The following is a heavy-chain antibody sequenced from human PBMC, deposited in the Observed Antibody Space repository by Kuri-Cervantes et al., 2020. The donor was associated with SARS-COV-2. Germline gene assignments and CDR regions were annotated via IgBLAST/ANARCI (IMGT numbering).Heavy chain of an antibody. D-gene: IGHD6-13*01. J-gene: IGHJ6*03. V-gene: IGHV1-8*03. CDR1: TYTFTTYD. CDR2: MSPNSGNT. CDR3: ARVRGSHYYYYYMDV. Sequence: ASVKVSCKASTYTFTTYDINWVRQATGQGLEWMGWMSPNSGNTGYAQKFQGRVTITRNTSISTAYMELSSLRSEDTAVYYCARVRGSHYYYYYMDVWGKGTTVTVSS.